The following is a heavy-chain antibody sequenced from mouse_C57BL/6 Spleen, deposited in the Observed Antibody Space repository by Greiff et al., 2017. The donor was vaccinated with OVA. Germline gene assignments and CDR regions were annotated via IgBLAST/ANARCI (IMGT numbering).Heavy chain of an antibody. V-gene: IGHV5-17*01. CDR3: ARNGFAY. CDR2: ISSGSSTI. J-gene: IGHJ3*01. Sequence: EVQLVESGGGLVKPGGSLKLSCAASGFTFSDYGMHWVRQAPEQGLEWVAYISSGSSTIYYADTVKGRFTISRDNAKNTLFLQMTSLRSEDTAMYYCARNGFAYWGQGTLVTVSA. CDR1: GFTFSDYG.